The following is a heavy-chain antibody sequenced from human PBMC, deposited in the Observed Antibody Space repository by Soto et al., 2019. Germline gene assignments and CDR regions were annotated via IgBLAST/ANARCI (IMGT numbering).Heavy chain of an antibody. V-gene: IGHV1-69*06. D-gene: IGHD2-15*01. Sequence: QVQLVQSGAEVKKPGSSVKVSCKASGGTFSSYAISWVRQAPGQGLELMGGIIPIFGTANYAQKFQGRVTITADKSTSTAYMELSSLRSEDTAVYYCARRLDCSGGSCYPGDWFDPWGQGNLVTVSS. CDR2: IIPIFGTA. CDR1: GGTFSSYA. CDR3: ARRLDCSGGSCYPGDWFDP. J-gene: IGHJ5*02.